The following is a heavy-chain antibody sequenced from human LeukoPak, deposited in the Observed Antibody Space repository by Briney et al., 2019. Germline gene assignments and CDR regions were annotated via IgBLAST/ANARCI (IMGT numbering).Heavy chain of an antibody. V-gene: IGHV3-21*01. CDR3: AKARERYFDGLDY. CDR2: ISSSSSYI. D-gene: IGHD3-9*01. CDR1: GFTFSSYS. Sequence: GGSLRLSCAASGFTFSSYSMNWVRQAPGKGLEWVSSISSSSSYIYYADSVKGRFTISRDNAKNSLYLQMNSLRAEDTAVYYCAKARERYFDGLDYWGQGTLVTVSS. J-gene: IGHJ4*02.